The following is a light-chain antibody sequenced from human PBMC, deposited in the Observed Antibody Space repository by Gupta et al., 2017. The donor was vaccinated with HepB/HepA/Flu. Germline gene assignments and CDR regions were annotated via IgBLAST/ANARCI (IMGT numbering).Light chain of an antibody. Sequence: DIQMTQSPSSLSASVGDRVTITCQASQDIKNYLSWYQVKPGKAPKLLIYDASNLETGVPSRFSGSGSGTEFTFTISSLQAEDFATYYCQQYTDLFTFGPGTKVEIK. V-gene: IGKV1-33*01. CDR1: QDIKNY. J-gene: IGKJ3*01. CDR3: QQYTDLFT. CDR2: DAS.